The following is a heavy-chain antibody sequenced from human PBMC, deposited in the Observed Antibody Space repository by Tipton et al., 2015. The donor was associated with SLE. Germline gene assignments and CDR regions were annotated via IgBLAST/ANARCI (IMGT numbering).Heavy chain of an antibody. Sequence: TLSLTCTVSGGSISSYYWSWIRQPPGKGLEWIGYIYYSGSTNYNPPPKSRVTISVDTSKNQFSLKLSSVTAADTAVYYCARQSYPGLGVYAHNWFDPWGQGTLVTVSS. J-gene: IGHJ5*02. D-gene: IGHD2-8*02. CDR2: IYYSGST. CDR3: ARQSYPGLGVYAHNWFDP. V-gene: IGHV4-59*08. CDR1: GGSISSYY.